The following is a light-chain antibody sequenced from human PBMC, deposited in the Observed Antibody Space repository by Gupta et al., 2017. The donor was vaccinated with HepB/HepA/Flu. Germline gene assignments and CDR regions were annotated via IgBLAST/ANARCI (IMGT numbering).Light chain of an antibody. V-gene: IGKV3-20*01. Sequence: EIVLTQSPGTLSLSPGERATVSCRASQSVSSSYLAWYQKKPGQAPRLLIYGASSRATGIPDRISGSGSGTDFTLTISRLEPEDFAVYYCQQYGSSPWTFGQGTKVEIK. CDR2: GAS. CDR3: QQYGSSPWT. CDR1: QSVSSSY. J-gene: IGKJ1*01.